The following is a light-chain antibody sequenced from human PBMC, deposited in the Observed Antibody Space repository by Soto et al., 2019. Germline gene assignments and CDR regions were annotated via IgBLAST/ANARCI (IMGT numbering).Light chain of an antibody. CDR3: QQYNNWPRT. CDR2: GVS. J-gene: IGKJ1*01. CDR1: QSVSSD. V-gene: IGKV3-15*01. Sequence: EIVMTQSPATLSVSPGERATLSCRASQSVSSDLAWYQQKPGQAPRLLMYGVSTRPTGIPARFSGSGSGTEFTLTIYSLQSEDFAVYYCQQYNNWPRTFGQGTKGDIK.